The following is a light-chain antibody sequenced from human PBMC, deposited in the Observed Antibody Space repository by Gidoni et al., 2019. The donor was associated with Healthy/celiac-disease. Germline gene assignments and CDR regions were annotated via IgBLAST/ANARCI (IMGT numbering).Light chain of an antibody. V-gene: IGLV3-1*01. CDR3: QAWDSSTPGVV. CDR2: QDS. Sequence: SYELTQPPSVSVSPGQTASITRSGDKLGDKYACWYQQKPGQSPVLVIYQDSKRPSGIPERFSGSNSGNTATLTISGTQAMDEADYYCQAWDSSTPGVVFGGGTKLTVL. J-gene: IGLJ2*01. CDR1: KLGDKY.